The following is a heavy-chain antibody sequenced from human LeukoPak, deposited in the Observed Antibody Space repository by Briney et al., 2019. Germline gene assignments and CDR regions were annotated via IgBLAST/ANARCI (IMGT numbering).Heavy chain of an antibody. J-gene: IGHJ4*02. CDR1: GFTFSSYW. V-gene: IGHV3-74*01. CDR2: INTDGSGSST. Sequence: PGGSLRLSCAASGFTFSSYWMHWVRRAPGKGLVWVSRINTDGSGSSTSYADSVKGRFTISRDNAKNTLYLQMNSLRAEDTAVYYCARVAVPQPRYYFDYWGQGTLVTVSS. CDR3: ARVAVPQPRYYFDY. D-gene: IGHD6-19*01.